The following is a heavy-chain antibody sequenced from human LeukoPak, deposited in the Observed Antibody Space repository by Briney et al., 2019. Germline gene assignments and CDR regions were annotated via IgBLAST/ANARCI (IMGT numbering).Heavy chain of an antibody. CDR1: GFTFSSYA. CDR3: AKNWITMVRGVSYYFDY. Sequence: PGGSLRLSCAASGFTFSSYAMSWVRQAPGKGLEWVSAISGSGGSTYYADSVKGRFTISRDNSKNTLYLQMNSLRAEDTAVYYCAKNWITMVRGVSYYFDYWGQGTLVTVSS. CDR2: ISGSGGST. J-gene: IGHJ4*02. D-gene: IGHD3-10*01. V-gene: IGHV3-23*01.